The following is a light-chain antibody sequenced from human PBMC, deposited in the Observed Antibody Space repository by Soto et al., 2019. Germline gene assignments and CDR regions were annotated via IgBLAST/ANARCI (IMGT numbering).Light chain of an antibody. CDR3: CAYAGSYSFV. CDR1: SSDVGAYNY. Sequence: QSALTQPRSVSGSPGQSVTISCTGTSSDVGAYNYVSWYQQHPGKAPKVMIYDVNKRPSGVPDRFSGSKSDNTASLTISGLQAEDEADYYCCAYAGSYSFVFGGGTKVTVL. CDR2: DVN. J-gene: IGLJ2*01. V-gene: IGLV2-11*01.